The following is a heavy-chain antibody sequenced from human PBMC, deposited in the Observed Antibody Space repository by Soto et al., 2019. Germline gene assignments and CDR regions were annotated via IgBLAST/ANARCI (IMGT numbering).Heavy chain of an antibody. V-gene: IGHV3-7*03. J-gene: IGHJ4*02. CDR2: IKQDGSEK. CDR3: ARVDYDSSGYYSGFDY. D-gene: IGHD3-22*01. Sequence: TGGSLRLSCAASGFTFSSYWMIWVRQAPGKGLEWVANIKQDGSEKYYVDSVKGRFTISRDNAKNSLYLQMNSLRAEDTAVYYCARVDYDSSGYYSGFDYWGQGTLVTVSS. CDR1: GFTFSSYW.